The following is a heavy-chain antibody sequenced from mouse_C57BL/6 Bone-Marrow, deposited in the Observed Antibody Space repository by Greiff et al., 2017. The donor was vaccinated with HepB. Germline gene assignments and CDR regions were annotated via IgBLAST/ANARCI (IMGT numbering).Heavy chain of an antibody. D-gene: IGHD2-5*01. CDR1: GFTFRSYA. J-gene: IGHJ2*01. Sequence: EVMLVESGEGLVKPGGSLKLSCAASGFTFRSYAMSWVRQTPEKRLEWVAYISSGGDYIYYADTVKGRFTISRDNARNTLYLQMSSLKSEDTAMYYCTRDQGLDYSNYCFDYWGQGTTLTVSS. CDR2: ISSGGDYI. CDR3: TRDQGLDYSNYCFDY. V-gene: IGHV5-9-1*02.